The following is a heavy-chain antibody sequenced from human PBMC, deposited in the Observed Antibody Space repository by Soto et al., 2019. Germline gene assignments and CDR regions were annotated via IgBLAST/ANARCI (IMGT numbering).Heavy chain of an antibody. D-gene: IGHD2-8*01. V-gene: IGHV4-30-2*01. CDR3: ARDDHDHTNQGGDWFDP. CDR1: GDSISSGGYS. J-gene: IGHJ5*02. Sequence: SETLSLTCAVSGDSISSGGYSWSWIRQPPGKGLEWIGYIYKGGSTNYNPSLRSRVTISVDTSKNQFSLSLSSVTAADTAVYYCARDDHDHTNQGGDWFDPWGPGILVTVSS. CDR2: IYKGGST.